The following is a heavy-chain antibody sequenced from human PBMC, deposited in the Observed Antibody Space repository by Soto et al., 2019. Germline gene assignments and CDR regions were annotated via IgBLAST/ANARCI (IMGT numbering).Heavy chain of an antibody. D-gene: IGHD6-6*01. CDR1: GYTFTGYY. J-gene: IGHJ6*02. CDR2: INPNSGGT. V-gene: IGHV1-2*02. CDR3: ARXRKEQPVDYYYYYGMDV. Sequence: ASVKVSCKASGYTFTGYYMHWVRQAPGQGLEWMGWINPNSGGTNYAQKFQGRVTMTRDRSISTAYMELSRLRSDDTAVYYCARXRKEQPVDYYYYYGMDVWGQGTTVTVSS.